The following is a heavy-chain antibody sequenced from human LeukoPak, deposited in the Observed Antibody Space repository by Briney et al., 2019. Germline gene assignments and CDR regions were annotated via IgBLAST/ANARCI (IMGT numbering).Heavy chain of an antibody. Sequence: PGGSLRLSCAASGFTFSSYWMSWVRQAPGKGREWVANIKQDGSEKYYVDSVKGRFTISRDNAKNSLYLQMNSLRAEDTAVYYCARVRCSGGSCYFDYFDYWGQGTLVAVSS. CDR3: ARVRCSGGSCYFDYFDY. CDR2: IKQDGSEK. CDR1: GFTFSSYW. J-gene: IGHJ4*02. V-gene: IGHV3-7*03. D-gene: IGHD2-15*01.